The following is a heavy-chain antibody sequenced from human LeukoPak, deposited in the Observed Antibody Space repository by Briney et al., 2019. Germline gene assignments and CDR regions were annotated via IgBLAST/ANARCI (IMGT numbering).Heavy chain of an antibody. CDR1: GFTFSTYW. CDR3: AKDYGSGTFAFDY. CDR2: IKQDGSEK. Sequence: GGSLRLSCAASGFTFSTYWMHWVRQAPGKGLEWVANIKQDGSEKYYVDSVKGRFTISRDNAKNSLYLQMNSLRAEDTAVYYCAKDYGSGTFAFDYWGQGTLVTVSS. V-gene: IGHV3-7*01. J-gene: IGHJ4*02. D-gene: IGHD3-10*01.